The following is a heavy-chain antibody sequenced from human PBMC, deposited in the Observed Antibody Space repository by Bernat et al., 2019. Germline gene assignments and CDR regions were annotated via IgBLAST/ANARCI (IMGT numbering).Heavy chain of an antibody. Sequence: QVQLVESGGGVVQPGRSLRLSCAASGFTFSNYGMHWVRQAPGKGLEWVAVIWYDGSNKYYADSVKGRFTISRDNSKNTLYLQMNSLRVEDTAVYYCERDVILRGSNFDYWGQGTLVTVSS. CDR3: ERDVILRGSNFDY. V-gene: IGHV3-33*01. J-gene: IGHJ4*02. CDR2: IWYDGSNK. D-gene: IGHD3-9*01. CDR1: GFTFSNYG.